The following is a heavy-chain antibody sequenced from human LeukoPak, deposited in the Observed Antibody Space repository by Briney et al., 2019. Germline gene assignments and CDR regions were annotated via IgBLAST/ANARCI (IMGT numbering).Heavy chain of an antibody. Sequence: SETLSLTCTVSGGSISSSSYYWGWIRQPPGKGLEWIGSIYYSGSTYYNPSLKSRVTISVDTSKNQFSLKLSSVTAADTAVYYCARGFIGYCSGGSCLHFDYWGQGTLVTVSS. CDR2: IYYSGST. CDR1: GGSISSSSYY. D-gene: IGHD2-15*01. V-gene: IGHV4-39*07. J-gene: IGHJ4*02. CDR3: ARGFIGYCSGGSCLHFDY.